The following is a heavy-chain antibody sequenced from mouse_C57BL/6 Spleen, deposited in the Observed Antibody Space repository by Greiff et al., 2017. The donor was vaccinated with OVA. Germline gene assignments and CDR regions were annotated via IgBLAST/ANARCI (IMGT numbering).Heavy chain of an antibody. CDR1: GYTFTSYG. D-gene: IGHD2-3*01. Sequence: VQLQQSGAELARPGASVKLSCKASGYTFTSYGISWVKQRTGQGLEWIGEIYPRSGNTYYNEKFKGKATLTADKSSSTAYMELRSLTSEDSAVYFCARYYDGYSFYAMDYWGQGTSVTVSS. J-gene: IGHJ4*01. CDR2: IYPRSGNT. V-gene: IGHV1-81*01. CDR3: ARYYDGYSFYAMDY.